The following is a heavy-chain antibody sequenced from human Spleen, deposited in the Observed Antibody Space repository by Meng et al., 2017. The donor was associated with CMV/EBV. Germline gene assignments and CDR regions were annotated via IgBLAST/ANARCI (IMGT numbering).Heavy chain of an antibody. CDR2: IYSDGRST. J-gene: IGHJ6*02. CDR3: AKGGTSHYGMDV. CDR1: GFTPNIYA. D-gene: IGHD2-2*01. Sequence: CAASGFTPNIYAMNSVRQARGKGVEWVSIIYSDGRSTYYADSVKGRFTIYRDKSKNTLYLQMDSRRAEDTALYYCAKGGTSHYGMDVWGQGTTVTVSS. V-gene: IGHV3-23*03.